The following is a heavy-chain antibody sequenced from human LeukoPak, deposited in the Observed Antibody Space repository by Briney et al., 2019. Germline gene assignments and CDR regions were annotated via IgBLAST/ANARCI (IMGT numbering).Heavy chain of an antibody. J-gene: IGHJ3*02. CDR1: GFTFSDHY. CDR2: SRNKANSYTT. CDR3: ARGYHSFDI. D-gene: IGHD2-2*01. V-gene: IGHV3-72*01. Sequence: GGSLGLSCAASGFTFSDHYMDWVRQAPGKGLEWVGRSRNKANSYTTEYAASVKGRFTISRDDSKNSLYLQMNSLKTEDTAVYYCARGYHSFDIWGQGTKVTVSS.